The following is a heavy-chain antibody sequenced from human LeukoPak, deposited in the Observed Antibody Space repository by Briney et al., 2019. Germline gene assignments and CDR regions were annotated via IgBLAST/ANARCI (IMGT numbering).Heavy chain of an antibody. CDR2: MNPNSGRT. CDR3: TRETSSRYFDY. J-gene: IGHJ4*02. CDR1: GYTLTSYD. V-gene: IGHV1-8*01. Sequence: ASVKVSCKASGYTLTSYDINWVRQATGQGLEWLGWMNPNSGRTGYAQNFQGRITITRNTSISTAYMELSSLRSEDTAVYYCTRETSSRYFDYWGQGTLVTVSS.